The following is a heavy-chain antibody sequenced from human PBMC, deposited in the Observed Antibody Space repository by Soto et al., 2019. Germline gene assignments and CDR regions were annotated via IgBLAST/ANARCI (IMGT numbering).Heavy chain of an antibody. CDR1: GGSISSYY. V-gene: IGHV4-39*07. Sequence: SETLSLTCTVSGGSISSYYWSWIRQPPGKGLEWIGSIYYSGSTYYNPSLKSRVTISFDASKNEISLQVRSATAADAAVYYCARDLKEYCSDGKCNWFDPWGQGTLVTVSS. CDR2: IYYSGST. D-gene: IGHD2-15*01. CDR3: ARDLKEYCSDGKCNWFDP. J-gene: IGHJ5*02.